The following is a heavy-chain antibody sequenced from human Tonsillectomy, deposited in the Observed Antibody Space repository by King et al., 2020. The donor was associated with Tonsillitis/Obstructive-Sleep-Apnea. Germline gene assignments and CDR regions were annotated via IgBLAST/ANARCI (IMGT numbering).Heavy chain of an antibody. Sequence: VQLQQWGAGLLKPSETLSLTCAVYGGSLSGYYWSWIRQPPGKGLEWIVEINHRGRTNYNPSLKSRVTLSVDTPKNQFSLKLSSVTAADTAVYYCARVPRYDSSGYLDAFDIWGQGTMVTVSS. D-gene: IGHD3-22*01. CDR2: INHRGRT. CDR3: ARVPRYDSSGYLDAFDI. CDR1: GGSLSGYY. V-gene: IGHV4-34*01. J-gene: IGHJ3*02.